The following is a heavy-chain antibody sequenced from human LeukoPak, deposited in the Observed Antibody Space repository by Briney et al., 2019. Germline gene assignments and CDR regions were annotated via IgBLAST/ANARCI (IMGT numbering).Heavy chain of an antibody. CDR2: INHSGST. J-gene: IGHJ6*03. V-gene: IGHV4-34*01. D-gene: IGHD2-15*01. CDR1: GGSFSGYY. CDR3: ARLLGGSYYYYYYMDV. Sequence: SETLSLTCAVYGGSFSGYYWSWIRQPPGKGLEWIGEINHSGSTNYNPSLKSRVTISVDTSKNQSSLKLSSVTAADTAVYYCARLLGGSYYYYYYMDVWGKGTTVTISS.